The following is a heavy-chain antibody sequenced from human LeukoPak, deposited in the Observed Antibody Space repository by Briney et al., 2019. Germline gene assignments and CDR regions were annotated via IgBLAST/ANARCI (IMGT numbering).Heavy chain of an antibody. CDR2: IYYSGST. Sequence: SETLSLTCTVSGGSISSYYWSWVRQPPGKGLEWIGYIYYSGSTNYNPSLKSRVTISVDTSKNQFSLKLSSVTAADTAVYYCARYSSSWYGYYYYYMDVWGKGTTVTVSS. J-gene: IGHJ6*03. D-gene: IGHD6-13*01. CDR3: ARYSSSWYGYYYYYMDV. CDR1: GGSISSYY. V-gene: IGHV4-59*01.